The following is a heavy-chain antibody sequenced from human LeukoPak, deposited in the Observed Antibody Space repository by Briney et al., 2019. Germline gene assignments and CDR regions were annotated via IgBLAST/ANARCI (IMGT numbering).Heavy chain of an antibody. J-gene: IGHJ4*02. CDR3: AKDTPSLHY. V-gene: IGHV3-30*18. CDR2: ISYDGSNK. Sequence: PGRSLRLSCAASGFTFSSYGMHWVRQAPGKGLEWVAVISYDGSNKYYADSVKGRFTISRDNSKNTLYLQTNSLRAEDTAVYCCAKDTPSLHYWGQGTLVTVSS. CDR1: GFTFSSYG.